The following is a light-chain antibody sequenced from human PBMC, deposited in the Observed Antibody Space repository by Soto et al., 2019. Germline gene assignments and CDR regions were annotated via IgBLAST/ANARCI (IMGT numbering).Light chain of an antibody. Sequence: QSVLAQPPSASGTPGQRVTISCSGGSSNIGGEAVSWYQQFPGTAPKLLIFGNINRPSGVPDRFSGSKSGTSASLAITGLQAEDEGDYYCQSYDSTLSARYVFGTGTKLTVL. V-gene: IGLV1-40*01. CDR2: GNI. CDR3: QSYDSTLSARYV. J-gene: IGLJ1*01. CDR1: SSNIGGEA.